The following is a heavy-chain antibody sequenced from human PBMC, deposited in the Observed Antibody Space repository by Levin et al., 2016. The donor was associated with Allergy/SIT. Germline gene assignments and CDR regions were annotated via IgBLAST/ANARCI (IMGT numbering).Heavy chain of an antibody. Sequence: GESLKISCAASGFTFSNYAMNWVRQAPGKGLEWVSSISSTGGSTYYTDSVKGRFTISRDMNTLYLQMNSLRAEDTAVYYCANAPNPYSSSWSLDYWGQGTLVTVSS. CDR1: GFTFSNYA. D-gene: IGHD6-13*01. CDR3: ANAPNPYSSSWSLDY. V-gene: IGHV3-23*01. CDR2: ISSTGGST. J-gene: IGHJ4*02.